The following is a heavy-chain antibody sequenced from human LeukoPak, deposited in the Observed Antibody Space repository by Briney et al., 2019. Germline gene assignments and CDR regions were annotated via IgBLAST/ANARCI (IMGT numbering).Heavy chain of an antibody. V-gene: IGHV1-69*06. D-gene: IGHD3-10*01. CDR1: GGTFSSYA. CDR2: IIPIFGTA. Sequence: ASVKVSCKASGGTFSSYAISWVRQAPGQGLEWMGGIIPIFGTANYAQKFQGRVTMTPDKSTSTAYMELSSLRSEDTAVYYCARAALVLLWFGEYYYMDVWGKGTTVTISS. CDR3: ARAALVLLWFGEYYYMDV. J-gene: IGHJ6*03.